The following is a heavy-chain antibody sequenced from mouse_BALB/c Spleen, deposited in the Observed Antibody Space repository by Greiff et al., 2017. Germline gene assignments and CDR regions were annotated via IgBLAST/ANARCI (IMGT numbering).Heavy chain of an antibody. J-gene: IGHJ4*01. CDR1: GFSLTSYG. Sequence: VKLQESGPSLVQPSQSLSITCTVSGFSLTSYGVHWVRQSPGKGLEWLGVIWRGGSTDYNAAFMSRLSITKDNSKSQVFFKMNSLQADDTAIYYCAKNSFYYAMDYWGQGTSVTVSS. CDR3: AKNSFYYAMDY. CDR2: IWRGGST. V-gene: IGHV2-5-1*01.